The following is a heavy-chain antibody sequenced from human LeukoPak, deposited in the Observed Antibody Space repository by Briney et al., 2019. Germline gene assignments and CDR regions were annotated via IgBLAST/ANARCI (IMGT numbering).Heavy chain of an antibody. D-gene: IGHD2-2*01. V-gene: IGHV4-59*08. Sequence: SETLSLTCTISGGSVSDYYWSWIRQSPGKGLEWIGYIYHTGSTSYNPSLKSRVTISVDTSKNQFSLKLSSVTAADTAVYYCARGGCSSTSCKTRGFDPWGQGTLVTVSS. J-gene: IGHJ5*02. CDR1: GGSVSDYY. CDR3: ARGGCSSTSCKTRGFDP. CDR2: IYHTGST.